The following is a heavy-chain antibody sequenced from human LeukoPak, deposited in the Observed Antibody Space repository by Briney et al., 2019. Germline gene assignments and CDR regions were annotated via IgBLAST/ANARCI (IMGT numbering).Heavy chain of an antibody. D-gene: IGHD6-13*01. CDR1: GGSISSGGYC. V-gene: IGHV4-31*03. Sequence: SETLSLTCTVSGGSISSGGYCWSWIRQHPGKGLEWIGYIYYSGSTYYNPSLKSRVTISVDTSKNQFSLKLSSVTAADTAVYYCAGMSSSSWYTRRDNWFDPWGQGTLVTVSS. CDR3: AGMSSSSWYTRRDNWFDP. CDR2: IYYSGST. J-gene: IGHJ5*02.